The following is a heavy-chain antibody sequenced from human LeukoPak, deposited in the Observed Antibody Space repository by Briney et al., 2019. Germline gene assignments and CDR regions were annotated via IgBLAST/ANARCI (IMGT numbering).Heavy chain of an antibody. D-gene: IGHD1-26*01. V-gene: IGHV3-23*01. J-gene: IGHJ4*02. CDR2: ISDTGGST. CDR1: GFTFSSYG. Sequence: PGGSLRLSCAASGFTFSSYGMRWVRQAPGKGLEWVSGISDTGGSTYYADSVKGRFTISRDNSKNTLDLQMNSLRVKDTAVYYCARGGSSGSYYFDYRGQGTLVTVSS. CDR3: ARGGSSGSYYFDY.